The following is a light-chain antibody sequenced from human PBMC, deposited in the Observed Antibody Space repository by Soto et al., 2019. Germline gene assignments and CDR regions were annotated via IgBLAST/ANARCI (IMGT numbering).Light chain of an antibody. V-gene: IGLV2-14*01. CDR3: SSYTSSSTPHYV. Sequence: QSALTQPASVSGSPGQSITISCTGTSSDVGAYNYVSWYQQHPGKAPKLMIYDVSNRPSGVSNRFSGSKSGNTASLTISGLRAEDEADYYCSSYTSSSTPHYVFGTGTKVTVL. J-gene: IGLJ1*01. CDR1: SSDVGAYNY. CDR2: DVS.